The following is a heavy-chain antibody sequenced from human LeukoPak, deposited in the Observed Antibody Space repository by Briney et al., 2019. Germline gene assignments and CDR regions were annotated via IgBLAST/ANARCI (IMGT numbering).Heavy chain of an antibody. CDR3: ATGVVGVPAAMFY. CDR2: INPNSGGT. CDR1: GYTFTGYY. V-gene: IGHV1-2*04. D-gene: IGHD2-2*01. Sequence: RGASVKVSCKASGYTFTGYYMHWVRQAPGQGLEWMGWINPNSGGTNYAQKFQGWVTMTRDTSISTAYMELSRLRSDDTAVYYCATGVVGVPAAMFYWGQGTLVTVSS. J-gene: IGHJ4*02.